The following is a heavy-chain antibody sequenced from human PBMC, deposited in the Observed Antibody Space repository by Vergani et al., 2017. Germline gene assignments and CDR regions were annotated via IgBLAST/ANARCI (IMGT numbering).Heavy chain of an antibody. J-gene: IGHJ3*02. Sequence: EVQLVQSGAEVKKPGESLRISCKGSGYSFTSYWISWVRQMPGKGLEWMGRIDPSDSYTNYSPSFQGHVTISADKSISTAYLQWSSLKASDTAMYYCATAFLPGNSYGSGFDIWGQGTMVTVSS. CDR1: GYSFTSYW. CDR2: IDPSDSYT. V-gene: IGHV5-10-1*03. D-gene: IGHD5-18*01. CDR3: ATAFLPGNSYGSGFDI.